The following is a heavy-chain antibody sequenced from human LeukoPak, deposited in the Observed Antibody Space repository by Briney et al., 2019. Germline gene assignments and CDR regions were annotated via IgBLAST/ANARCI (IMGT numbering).Heavy chain of an antibody. D-gene: IGHD6-19*01. Sequence: SETLSLTCTVSGGSISNYYWYWMRQPPGKGLEWIAYSFYSGNPNYNPSLKSRVTISVDTSKNQFSLKLTSVTAADTAVYYCARDFVAVNGDAFDIWGQGTMVTVSS. CDR1: GGSISNYY. J-gene: IGHJ3*02. CDR3: ARDFVAVNGDAFDI. V-gene: IGHV4-59*12. CDR2: SFYSGNP.